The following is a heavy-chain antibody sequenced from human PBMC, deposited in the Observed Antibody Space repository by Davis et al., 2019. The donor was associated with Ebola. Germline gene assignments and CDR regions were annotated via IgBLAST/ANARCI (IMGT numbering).Heavy chain of an antibody. CDR3: ARGADYGIEYYFDY. Sequence: ASVKVSCKASGYTFTGYYMHWVRQAPGQGLEWMGWINPNSGGTNYAQKFQGRVTMTRDTSISTAYMELSRLRSDDTAVYYCARGADYGIEYYFDYWGQGTLVTVSS. CDR2: INPNSGGT. D-gene: IGHD4-17*01. V-gene: IGHV1-2*02. J-gene: IGHJ4*02. CDR1: GYTFTGYY.